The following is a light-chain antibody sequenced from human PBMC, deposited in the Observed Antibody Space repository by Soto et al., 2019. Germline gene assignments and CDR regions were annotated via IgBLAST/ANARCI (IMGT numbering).Light chain of an antibody. CDR2: GAS. J-gene: IGKJ5*01. CDR1: QSVDTN. Sequence: EIVFTHSPFTLSTSPLKRATRSCRASQSVDTNLAWYQQKPGQAPRLLIYGASTRATDVPARFSGSGSGTELTLTISSLQSEDFAVYYCQQSIADFGKGQRRAIK. CDR3: QQSIAD. V-gene: IGKV3-15*01.